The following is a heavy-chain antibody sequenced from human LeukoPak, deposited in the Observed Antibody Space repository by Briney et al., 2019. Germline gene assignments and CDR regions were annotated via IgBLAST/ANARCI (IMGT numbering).Heavy chain of an antibody. V-gene: IGHV3-23*01. D-gene: IGHD2-2*01. J-gene: IGHJ1*01. CDR1: GFTFSSYA. Sequence: PGGSLRLSCAASGFTFSSYAMSWVRQAPGKGLEWVSAISGSGGSTYYADSVKGRFTISRDNSKNTLYLQMNSLRAEDTAVYYCAKVAPVVPAAMWLGPEYFQHWGQGTLVTVSS. CDR2: ISGSGGST. CDR3: AKVAPVVPAAMWLGPEYFQH.